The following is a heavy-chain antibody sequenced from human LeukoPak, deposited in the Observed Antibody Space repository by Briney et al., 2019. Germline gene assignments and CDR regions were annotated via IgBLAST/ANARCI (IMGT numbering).Heavy chain of an antibody. D-gene: IGHD5-12*01. CDR1: GGSISSSTYY. CDR3: ARDAGRYSGYDSEY. V-gene: IGHV4-39*07. CDR2: IYHSGST. J-gene: IGHJ4*02. Sequence: SETLSLTCTVSGGSISSSTYYWGWIRQPPGKGLEWIGSIYHSGSTYYNPSLKSRVTISVDTSKNQFSLKLSSVTAADTAVYYCARDAGRYSGYDSEYWGQGTLVTVSS.